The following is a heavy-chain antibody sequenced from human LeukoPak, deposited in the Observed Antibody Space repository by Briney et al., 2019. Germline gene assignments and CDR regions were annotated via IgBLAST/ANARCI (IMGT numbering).Heavy chain of an antibody. V-gene: IGHV4-59*08. J-gene: IGHJ4*02. CDR2: IYYSGST. Sequence: SETLSLTCTVSGGSISSYYWSWIRQPPGKGLEWIGYIYYSGSTNYNPSLKSRVTISVDTSKNQFSLKLSSVTAADTAVYYCARSSRRYSYGYRVDYWGQGTLVTVSS. CDR3: ARSSRRYSYGYRVDY. D-gene: IGHD5-18*01. CDR1: GGSISSYY.